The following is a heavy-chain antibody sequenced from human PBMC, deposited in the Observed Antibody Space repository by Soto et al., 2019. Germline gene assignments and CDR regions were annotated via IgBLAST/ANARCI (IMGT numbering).Heavy chain of an antibody. D-gene: IGHD4-17*01. CDR2: INPSGGST. J-gene: IGHJ4*02. Sequence: ASVKVSCKASGGTFSSYRINWVRQAPGQGLEWMGIINPSGGSTSYAQKFQGRVTMTRDTSTSTVYMELSSLRSEDTAVYYCARDGAMTTVTPFDYWGQGTPVTVSS. CDR1: GGTFSSYR. V-gene: IGHV1-46*01. CDR3: ARDGAMTTVTPFDY.